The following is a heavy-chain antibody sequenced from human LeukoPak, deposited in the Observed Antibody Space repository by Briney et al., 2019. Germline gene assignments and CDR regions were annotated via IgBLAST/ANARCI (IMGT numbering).Heavy chain of an antibody. CDR1: GFTFSSYG. J-gene: IGHJ4*02. Sequence: GGSLRLSCAASGFTFSSYGMHWVRQAPGKGLEWVAVISYDGSNKYYADSVKGRFTISRDNSKNTLYLQMNSLRAEDTAVYYCANAYSRSSNYWGQGTLVTVSS. D-gene: IGHD6-6*01. CDR2: ISYDGSNK. CDR3: ANAYSRSSNY. V-gene: IGHV3-30*18.